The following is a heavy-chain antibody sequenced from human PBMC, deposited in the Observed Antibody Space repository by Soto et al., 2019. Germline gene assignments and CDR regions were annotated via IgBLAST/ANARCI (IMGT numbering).Heavy chain of an antibody. CDR3: ARDDVTMVRGNKGAY. V-gene: IGHV1-8*01. J-gene: IGHJ1*01. CDR2: TNPNSGNT. CDR1: GYTFTSYD. D-gene: IGHD3-10*01. Sequence: QVQLVQSGAEVKKPGASVKVSCKASGYTFTSYDINWVRQATGQGLEWMGWTNPNSGNTGYAQKFQGRVTMTRNTSTGTAYLELSSLRSEDTAVYYCARDDVTMVRGNKGAYSGQGTLVTVSS.